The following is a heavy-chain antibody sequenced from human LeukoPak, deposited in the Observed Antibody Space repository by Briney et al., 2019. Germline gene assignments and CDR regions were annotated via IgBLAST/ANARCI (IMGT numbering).Heavy chain of an antibody. Sequence: GGSLRLSCAASGFTFSSYSMNWVRQAPGKGLEWVSSISSSSSYIYYADSVKGRFTISRDNAKNSLYLQVNSLRAEDTAVYYCARDLYYDFWSGYYRDYWGQGTLVTVSS. D-gene: IGHD3-3*01. CDR3: ARDLYYDFWSGYYRDY. CDR1: GFTFSSYS. J-gene: IGHJ4*02. CDR2: ISSSSSYI. V-gene: IGHV3-21*01.